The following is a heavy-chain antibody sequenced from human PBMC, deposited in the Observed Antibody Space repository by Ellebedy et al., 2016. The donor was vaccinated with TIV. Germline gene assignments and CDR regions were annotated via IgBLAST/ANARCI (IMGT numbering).Heavy chain of an antibody. CDR2: MKQDGSEK. D-gene: IGHD7-27*01. CDR3: ARPNWGRFAFDF. J-gene: IGHJ5*01. CDR1: GFTFSVYW. V-gene: IGHV3-7*01. Sequence: GESLKISXAASGFTFSVYWMSWVRQGPGKGLEWVANMKQDGSEKFYVDSVNGRFTISRDNAKNSLYLNLSSLRPEDTAVYYCARPNWGRFAFDFWGQGTLVTVSS.